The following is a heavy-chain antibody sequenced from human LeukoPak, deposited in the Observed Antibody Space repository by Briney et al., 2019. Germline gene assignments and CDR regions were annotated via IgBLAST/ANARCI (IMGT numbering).Heavy chain of an antibody. CDR1: GYTFTSYG. CDR2: ISGSNGYT. J-gene: IGHJ6*03. D-gene: IGHD1-1*01. Sequence: ASVKVSCKTSGYTFTSYGINWVRQASGQGLEWMGWISGSNGYTKYAQKIQGRVTLTTDEPTRTAYMELRSLRSDDTAVYYCARGTEGGIDYYYMDVWGKGTTVTVSS. CDR3: ARGTEGGIDYYYMDV. V-gene: IGHV1-18*01.